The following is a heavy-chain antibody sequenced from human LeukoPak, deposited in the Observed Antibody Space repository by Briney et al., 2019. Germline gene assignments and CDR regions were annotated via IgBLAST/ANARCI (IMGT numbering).Heavy chain of an antibody. CDR1: GGSISSFY. V-gene: IGHV4-59*01. Sequence: SETLSLTCTVSGGSISSFYWSWIRQPPGKGLEWIGYIYYTGRTNYNPSLKSRVTMSVDTSKNRFSLKLSSVTAADTAVYYCARAITGTTFAFDMWGQGTMVTVSS. CDR3: ARAITGTTFAFDM. D-gene: IGHD1-20*01. J-gene: IGHJ3*02. CDR2: IYYTGRT.